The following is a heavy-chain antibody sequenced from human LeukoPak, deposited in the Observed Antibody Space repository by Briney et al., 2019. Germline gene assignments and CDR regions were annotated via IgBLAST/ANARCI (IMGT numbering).Heavy chain of an antibody. D-gene: IGHD6-13*01. CDR1: GGSISSYF. V-gene: IGHV4-59*01. Sequence: SETLSLTCTVSGGSISSYFWSWIRQPPGKTLEWVGYISYSGSTNYDPSLKSRVTISVDTSKNQFSLKLTSVSAADTAVYYCARADTHHRHSSSWDFDYWGQGTLVTVSS. CDR3: ARADTHHRHSSSWDFDY. CDR2: ISYSGST. J-gene: IGHJ4*02.